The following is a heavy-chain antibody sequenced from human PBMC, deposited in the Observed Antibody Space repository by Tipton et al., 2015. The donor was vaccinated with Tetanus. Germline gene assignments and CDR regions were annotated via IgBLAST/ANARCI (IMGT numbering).Heavy chain of an antibody. V-gene: IGHV3-30-3*01. CDR2: ISYDGSNK. CDR1: GFTFSSYA. Sequence: SLRLSCAASGFTFSSYAMHWVRQAPGKGLEWVAVISYDGSNKYYADSVKGRFTISRDNSKNTLYLQMNSLRAEDTAVYYCARDRGGGLDYYGMDVWGQGTTVTVSS. D-gene: IGHD3-16*01. J-gene: IGHJ6*02. CDR3: ARDRGGGLDYYGMDV.